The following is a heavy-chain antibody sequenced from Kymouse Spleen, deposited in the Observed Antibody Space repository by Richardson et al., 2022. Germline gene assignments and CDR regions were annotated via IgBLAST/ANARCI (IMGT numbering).Heavy chain of an antibody. CDR1: GGSFSGYY. CDR3: ARAGYNYYYYGMDV. CDR2: INHSGST. D-gene: IGHD5-24*01. V-gene: IGHV4-34*01. J-gene: IGHJ6*02. Sequence: QVQLQQWGAGLLKPSETLSLTCAVYGGSFSGYYWSWIRQPPGKGLEWIGEINHSGSTNYNPSLKSRVTISVDTSKNQFSLKLSSVTAADTAVYYCARAGYNYYYYGMDVWGQGTTVTVSS.